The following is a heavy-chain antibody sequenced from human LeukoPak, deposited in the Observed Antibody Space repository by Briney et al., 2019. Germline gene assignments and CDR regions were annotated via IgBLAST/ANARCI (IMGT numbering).Heavy chain of an antibody. D-gene: IGHD3-22*01. CDR3: ARGNHYYDSSGYELPFDY. Sequence: SQTLSLTCAVSGGSISSGGYSWSWIRQPPGTGLEWIGYIYHSGSTYYNPSLKSRVTTSVDRSKNQFSLKLSSVTAADTAVYYCARGNHYYDSSGYELPFDYWGQGTLVTVSS. CDR1: GGSISSGGYS. V-gene: IGHV4-30-2*01. CDR2: IYHSGST. J-gene: IGHJ4*02.